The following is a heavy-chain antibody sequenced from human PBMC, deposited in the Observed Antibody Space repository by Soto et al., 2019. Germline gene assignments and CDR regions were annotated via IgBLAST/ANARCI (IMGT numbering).Heavy chain of an antibody. Sequence: QVQLVQSGAEVKKPGSSVKVSCKASGATFSSYAISWVRQAPGQGLEWMGGIIPIFGTANYAQKFQGRVTITADESTSTAYMELSSLRSEDTAVYYCARSNQQLVPSFKSPFDYWGQGTLVTVSS. CDR1: GATFSSYA. J-gene: IGHJ4*02. CDR2: IIPIFGTA. V-gene: IGHV1-69*01. CDR3: ARSNQQLVPSFKSPFDY. D-gene: IGHD6-13*01.